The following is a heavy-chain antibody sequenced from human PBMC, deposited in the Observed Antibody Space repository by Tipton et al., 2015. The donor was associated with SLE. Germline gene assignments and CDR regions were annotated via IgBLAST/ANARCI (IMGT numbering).Heavy chain of an antibody. J-gene: IGHJ6*01. Sequence: TLSLTCAVYGGPFSGYYWSWIRQPPGKGLEWIGSIYYSGSTYYNPSLKSRVTISVDTSKNQFSLKLSSVTAADTAVYYCAREASYPFGMDVWGQGTTVTVSS. CDR3: AREASYPFGMDV. CDR1: GGPFSGYY. D-gene: IGHD1-26*01. V-gene: IGHV4-34*01. CDR2: IYYSGST.